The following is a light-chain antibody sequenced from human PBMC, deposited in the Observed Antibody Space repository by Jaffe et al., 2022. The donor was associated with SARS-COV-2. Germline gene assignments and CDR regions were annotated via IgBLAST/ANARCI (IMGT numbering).Light chain of an antibody. CDR1: QGVNND. CDR3: QQYNSYPLT. J-gene: IGKJ1*01. CDR2: TAS. V-gene: IGKV1-16*02. Sequence: DIQMTQSPSSLSASVGDRVTITCRASQGVNNDLAWFQQKPGTAPKPLIVTASRLQSGVPSKFSGAGFGTDFTLTISSLQPEDFATYYCQQYNSYPLTFGQGTKVELK.